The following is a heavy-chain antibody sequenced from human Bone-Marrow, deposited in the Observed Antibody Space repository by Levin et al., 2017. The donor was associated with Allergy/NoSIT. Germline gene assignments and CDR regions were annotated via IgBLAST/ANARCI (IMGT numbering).Heavy chain of an antibody. V-gene: IGHV3-53*01. J-gene: IGHJ5*02. Sequence: GGSLRLSCAASGFTVSSNYMSWVRQAPGKGPEWVSVIYSGGSTYYADSVKGRFTISRDNSKNTLYLQMNSLRAEDTAVYYCARGWFGEVLYHWGQGTLVTVSS. CDR2: IYSGGST. CDR3: ARGWFGEVLYH. D-gene: IGHD3-10*01. CDR1: GFTVSSNY.